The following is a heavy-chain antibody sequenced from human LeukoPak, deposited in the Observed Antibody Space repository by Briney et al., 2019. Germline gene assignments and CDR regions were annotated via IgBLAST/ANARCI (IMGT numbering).Heavy chain of an antibody. V-gene: IGHV3-23*01. D-gene: IGHD5-12*01. CDR2: ISGSGGST. CDR3: AKDALDSGYDFFVVAAVDNY. J-gene: IGHJ4*02. Sequence: SGGSLRLSCAASGFTFSSYWMSWVRQAPGKGLEWVSAISGSGGSTYYADSVKGRFTISRDNSKNTLYLQMNSLRAEDTAVYYCAKDALDSGYDFFVVAAVDNYWGQGTLVTVSS. CDR1: GFTFSSYW.